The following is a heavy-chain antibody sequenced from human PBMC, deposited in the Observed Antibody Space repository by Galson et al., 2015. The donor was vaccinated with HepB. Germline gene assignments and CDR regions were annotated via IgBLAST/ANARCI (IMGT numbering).Heavy chain of an antibody. Sequence: SLRLSCAASGFTFSSYWMSWVRQAPGKGLEWVANIRQDGSEKYYVDSVKGRFTISRDNAKNSLYLQMNSLRAEDTAVYYCAREGGLRWYPYYYYYGMDVWGQGTTVTVSS. V-gene: IGHV3-7*01. CDR2: IRQDGSEK. D-gene: IGHD4-23*01. J-gene: IGHJ6*02. CDR1: GFTFSSYW. CDR3: AREGGLRWYPYYYYYGMDV.